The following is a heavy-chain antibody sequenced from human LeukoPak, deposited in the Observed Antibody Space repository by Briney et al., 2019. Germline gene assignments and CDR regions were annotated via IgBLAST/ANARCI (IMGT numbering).Heavy chain of an antibody. CDR1: GAPMSSYF. Sequence: PSETLSLTCTVSGAPMSSYFWSWIRQPPGKDLEWIGNIYYSGSTYYNPSLKSRVTISVDTSKNQFSLKLSSVTAADTAVYYCARSTYYYGSGSYSTLDYWGQGTLVTVSS. V-gene: IGHV4-59*04. D-gene: IGHD3-10*01. J-gene: IGHJ4*02. CDR2: IYYSGST. CDR3: ARSTYYYGSGSYSTLDY.